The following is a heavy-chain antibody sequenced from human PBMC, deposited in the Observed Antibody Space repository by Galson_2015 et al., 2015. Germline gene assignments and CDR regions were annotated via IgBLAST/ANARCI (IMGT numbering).Heavy chain of an antibody. D-gene: IGHD2-2*01. Sequence: SETLSLTCTVSDGSISSSSYQWGWIRQPPGKGLEWIVSIYYTGSTYYNPSLKSRVTISVDTSKNQFSLKLNSVTAADTAVYYCATTVLGYCSGTSCYFRYWGQGTLVTVSS. V-gene: IGHV4-39*01. CDR2: IYYTGST. J-gene: IGHJ4*02. CDR1: DGSISSSSYQ. CDR3: ATTVLGYCSGTSCYFRY.